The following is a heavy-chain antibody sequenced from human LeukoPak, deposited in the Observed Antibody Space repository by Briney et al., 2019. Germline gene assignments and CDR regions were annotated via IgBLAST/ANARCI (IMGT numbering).Heavy chain of an antibody. CDR3: AGAMRYYDLLTDYPAGKGMDV. CDR1: GFTFSSYA. Sequence: GQSLRLSCAVFGFTFSSYAMDWDRQAQGKGMEWVAVISYDGSQEYYADSVKVRFTISRDNSKSTLFLQMHSLRADDTAVYYCAGAMRYYDLLTDYPAGKGMDVWGQGTTVTVSS. D-gene: IGHD3-9*01. CDR2: ISYDGSQE. J-gene: IGHJ6*02. V-gene: IGHV3-30*04.